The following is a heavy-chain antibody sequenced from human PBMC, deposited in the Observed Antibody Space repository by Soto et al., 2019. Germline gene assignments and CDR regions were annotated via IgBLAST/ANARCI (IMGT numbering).Heavy chain of an antibody. CDR3: ARAETMIVNDY. CDR2: ISSSSSTI. CDR1: GFTFSSYS. D-gene: IGHD3-22*01. Sequence: GGSLRLSCAASGFTFSSYSMNWVRQAPGKGLEWVSYISSSSSTIYHADSVKGRFTISRDNAENSLYLQMNSLRAEDTAVYYCARAETMIVNDYWGQGTLVTVSS. J-gene: IGHJ4*02. V-gene: IGHV3-48*01.